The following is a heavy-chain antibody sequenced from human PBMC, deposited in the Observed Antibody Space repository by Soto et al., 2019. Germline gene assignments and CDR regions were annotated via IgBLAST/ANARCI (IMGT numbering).Heavy chain of an antibody. CDR2: IYSGGAT. CDR1: GFTVSNYY. J-gene: IGHJ4*02. V-gene: IGHV3-66*01. CDR3: ARDGTYNWV. D-gene: IGHD1-1*01. Sequence: EVQLVESGGRLVQPGGSLRLSCAASGFTVSNYYMRWVRQAPRKGLEWVSLIYSGGATYYADSVKGRFTISRDNSKNTLYLQMNSLRAEDTAVYYFARDGTYNWVGGQGILVTVSS.